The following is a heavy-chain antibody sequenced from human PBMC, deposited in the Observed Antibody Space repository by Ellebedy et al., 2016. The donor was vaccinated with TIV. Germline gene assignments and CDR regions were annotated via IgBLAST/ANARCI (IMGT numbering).Heavy chain of an antibody. CDR3: ARRPSSSYFFDY. Sequence: MPSETLSLTCTVSGGSISSSSYYWGWIRQPPGKGLEWIGVINYSGRTYYNASLKSRVTISVDTSKKQFSLKLTSVTAADTALYYCARRPSSSYFFDYWGQGNPVTVSS. V-gene: IGHV4-39*01. CDR2: INYSGRT. J-gene: IGHJ4*02. CDR1: GGSISSSSYY.